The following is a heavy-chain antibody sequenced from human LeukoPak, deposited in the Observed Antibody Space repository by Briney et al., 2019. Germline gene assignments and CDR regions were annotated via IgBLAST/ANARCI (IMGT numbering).Heavy chain of an antibody. Sequence: SETLSLTCAVSGYSISSDYYWGWIRQPPGKGLEWIGSIYHSETTYYNSSLKSRVTISVDTSKNQFSLRLNSVTAADTAVYFCASGKEGYLDYWGQGTLVTVSS. CDR2: IYHSETT. CDR3: ASGKEGYLDY. J-gene: IGHJ4*02. D-gene: IGHD1-14*01. CDR1: GYSISSDYY. V-gene: IGHV4-38-2*01.